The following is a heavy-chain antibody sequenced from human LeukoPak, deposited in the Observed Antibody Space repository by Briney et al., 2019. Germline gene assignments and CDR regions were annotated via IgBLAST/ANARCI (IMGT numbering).Heavy chain of an antibody. J-gene: IGHJ4*02. CDR3: AKDIDGYNFWSFDY. D-gene: IGHD5-24*01. Sequence: GGSLRLSCAASGFTFDDYAMHWVRQAPGKGLEWVSGISWNSGSIGYADSVKGRFTISRDNAKNSLYLQMNSLRAEDTALYYCAKDIDGYNFWSFDYWGQGTLVTVSS. V-gene: IGHV3-9*01. CDR1: GFTFDDYA. CDR2: ISWNSGSI.